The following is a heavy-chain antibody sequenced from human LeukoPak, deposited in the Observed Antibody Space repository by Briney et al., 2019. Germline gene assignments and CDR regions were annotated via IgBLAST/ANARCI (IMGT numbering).Heavy chain of an antibody. Sequence: LRLSCAASGFTFSSYGMHWIRQPPGKGLEWIGSIHSSGNTYYNPSLKSRVTISVDTSKNHFSLKLSSVTAADRAVYYCAKHEGSYYDKSGYTFDFWGQGTLVTVSS. CDR1: GFTFSSYG. V-gene: IGHV4-39*01. CDR3: AKHEGSYYDKSGYTFDF. CDR2: IHSSGNT. J-gene: IGHJ4*02. D-gene: IGHD3-22*01.